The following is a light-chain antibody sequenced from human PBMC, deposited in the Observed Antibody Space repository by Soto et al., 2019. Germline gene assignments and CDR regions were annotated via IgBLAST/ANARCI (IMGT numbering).Light chain of an antibody. CDR2: PAS. CDR3: QHLRAYPFS. CDR1: QDINTY. V-gene: IGKV1-9*01. J-gene: IGKJ2*03. Sequence: DIQLTQSPSFLSASVGDRVTVSCRASQDINTYLAWFQQKPGKVPQLLVYPASTLQDGVPSRFSGRGSGTEFTLTLNNLQPEDFATYYCQHLRAYPFSFGQGTKLDVK.